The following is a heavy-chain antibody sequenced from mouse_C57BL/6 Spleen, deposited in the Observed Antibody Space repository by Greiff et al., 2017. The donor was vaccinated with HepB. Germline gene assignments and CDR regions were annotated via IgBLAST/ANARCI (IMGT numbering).Heavy chain of an antibody. D-gene: IGHD1-1*01. V-gene: IGHV1-53*01. J-gene: IGHJ2*01. Sequence: VQLQQTGTELVKPGASVKLSCKASGYTFTSYWMHGVKQRPGQGLEWIGNIKPSNGGTNDNEKFKSKATRTVDKSSSTAYMQLSSLTSEDSAVYYCARGVVATPTNYWGQGTTLPVSS. CDR1: GYTFTSYW. CDR3: ARGVVATPTNY. CDR2: IKPSNGGT.